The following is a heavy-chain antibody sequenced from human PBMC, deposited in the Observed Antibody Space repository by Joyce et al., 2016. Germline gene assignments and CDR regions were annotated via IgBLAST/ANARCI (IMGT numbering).Heavy chain of an antibody. CDR3: VRVRQSGNINDY. CDR1: GGTRSGYA. Sequence: QMQLVQSGAEVKKPGSSVKVSCRAFGGTRSGYAISWVRQAPGQGLEWMRGLTPIFATAKYAQKFHTRLTITADKSTNTAYMELSSLRSEDTAIYYCVRVRQSGNINDYWGQGTQVTVSS. V-gene: IGHV1-69*06. CDR2: LTPIFATA. J-gene: IGHJ4*02.